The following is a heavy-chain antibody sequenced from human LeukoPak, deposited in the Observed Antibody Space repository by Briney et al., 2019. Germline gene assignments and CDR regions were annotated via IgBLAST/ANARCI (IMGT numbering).Heavy chain of an antibody. CDR1: GFTFSSYA. J-gene: IGHJ4*02. CDR3: AKGDEIHYYNSSGYYYY. Sequence: GGSLRLSCAASGFTFSSYAMSWVRHAPGKGREWVSVISGGGGSTYYAHSVKGRLSISRDNSKNTLYLQMNRLTATDTAVYDCAKGDEIHYYNSSGYYYYWGQGTLVTVSS. D-gene: IGHD3-22*01. CDR2: ISGGGGST. V-gene: IGHV3-23*01.